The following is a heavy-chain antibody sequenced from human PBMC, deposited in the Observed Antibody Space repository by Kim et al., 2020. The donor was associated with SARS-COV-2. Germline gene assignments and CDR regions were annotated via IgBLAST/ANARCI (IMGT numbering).Heavy chain of an antibody. D-gene: IGHD6-13*01. Sequence: SETLSLTCAVYGGSFSGYYWSWIRQPPGKGLEWIGEINHSGSTNYNPSLKSRVTISVDTSKNQFSLKLSSVTAADTAVYYCSRGTANPRQQLRHSFDPWGQGTLVTVSS. CDR2: INHSGST. CDR1: GGSFSGYY. CDR3: SRGTANPRQQLRHSFDP. V-gene: IGHV4-34*01. J-gene: IGHJ5*02.